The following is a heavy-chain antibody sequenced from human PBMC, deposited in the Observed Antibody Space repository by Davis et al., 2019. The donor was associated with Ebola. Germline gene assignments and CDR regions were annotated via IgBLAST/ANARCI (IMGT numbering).Heavy chain of an antibody. J-gene: IGHJ6*02. V-gene: IGHV3-64D*06. Sequence: GGSLSLSCSASGFTFRSYAMHWVRQAPGKRLEYVSSISSDGGRTYYADSVKDRFPISRDNSKNTLYLQMSSLRPEDTAVYYCGKDEGATPPYCYGMGVWGQGTTVTVSS. CDR2: ISSDGGRT. CDR1: GFTFRSYA. CDR3: GKDEGATPPYCYGMGV.